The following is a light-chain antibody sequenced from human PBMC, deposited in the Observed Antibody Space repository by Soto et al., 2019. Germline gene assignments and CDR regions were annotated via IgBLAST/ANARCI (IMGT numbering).Light chain of an antibody. V-gene: IGKV3-11*01. CDR3: QQRSNWLFT. J-gene: IGKJ3*01. CDR1: HSVSNY. Sequence: EIVLTQSPATVSLSPGERATLSCRASHSVSNYLAWYQQKPGQAPRLLIYDASNRATGIPARFSGSGSGTDFTLTISSLEPEDFAVYYCQQRSNWLFTFGHGTKVDIK. CDR2: DAS.